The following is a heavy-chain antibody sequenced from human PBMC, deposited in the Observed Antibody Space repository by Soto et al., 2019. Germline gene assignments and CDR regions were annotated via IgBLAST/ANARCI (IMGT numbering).Heavy chain of an antibody. V-gene: IGHV3-33*03. CDR2: IWYDGNKK. CDR3: GVDTTGRLDY. Sequence: QVHLVESGGGVVQPGRSLRLSCAASGFSFSSSGMHWVRQAPGKGLEWVAVIWYDGNKKYYGDSVRGRFTISRDNSKNTMYLEMNSLRAEDTSVYYCGVDTTGRLDYWGQGTLGTVSS. CDR1: GFSFSSSG. D-gene: IGHD5-18*01. J-gene: IGHJ4*02.